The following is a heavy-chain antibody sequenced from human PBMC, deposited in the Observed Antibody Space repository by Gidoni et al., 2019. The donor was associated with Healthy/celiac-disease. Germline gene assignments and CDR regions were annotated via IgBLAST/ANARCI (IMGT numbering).Heavy chain of an antibody. D-gene: IGHD2-15*01. CDR2: IKQDGSEK. V-gene: IGHV3-7*01. CDR1: GFTFSSYW. J-gene: IGHJ4*02. Sequence: EVQLVESGGGLVQPGGSLRLSCAASGFTFSSYWMSWVRQAPGKGLEWVANIKQDGSEKYYVDSVKGRFTISRDNAKNSLYLQMNSLRAEDTAVYYCARASGVVWAHFDYWGQGTLVTVSS. CDR3: ARASGVVWAHFDY.